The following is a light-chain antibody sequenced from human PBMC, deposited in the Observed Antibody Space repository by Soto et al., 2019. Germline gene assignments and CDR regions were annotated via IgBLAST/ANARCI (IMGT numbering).Light chain of an antibody. V-gene: IGLV1-40*01. J-gene: IGLJ3*02. CDR3: QSYDTSRFGLM. CDR2: GDN. Sequence: QSVLTQPPSVSGAPGQRVTISCTGSSSNIGAGYDVHWYQQLPGTAPKLLTYGDNNRPSGVPDRFSGSKSGTSASLAITGLQAEDEAEYYCQSYDTSRFGLMFGGGTKLTVL. CDR1: SSNIGAGYD.